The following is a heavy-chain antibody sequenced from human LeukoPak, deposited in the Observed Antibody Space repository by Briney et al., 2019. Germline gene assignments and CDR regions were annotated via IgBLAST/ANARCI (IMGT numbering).Heavy chain of an antibody. J-gene: IGHJ4*02. CDR1: GFTFDIYE. D-gene: IGHD4-11*01. V-gene: IGHV3-48*03. CDR2: ISSDRNVI. CDR3: AGSKYPEPQDLNF. Sequence: GGSLRLSCAASGFTFDIYEMNWVRQAPGKGLEWISYISSDRNVIYYADSVKGRFTIPRDNAKYSLYLQMNSLRAEDTAVYYCAGSKYPEPQDLNFWGQGTLVAVSS.